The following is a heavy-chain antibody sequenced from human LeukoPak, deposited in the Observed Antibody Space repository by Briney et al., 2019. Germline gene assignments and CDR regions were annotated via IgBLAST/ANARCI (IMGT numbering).Heavy chain of an antibody. CDR1: RFTFSSYG. CDR3: ANADSGDSAMVACDY. J-gene: IGHJ4*02. V-gene: IGHV3-30*18. CDR2: ISSDCRNT. Sequence: PGGSLRLSCAASRFTFSSYGMHWVRQAPGKGLEWVAVISSDCRNTYYADSVKGRFTISSDNSNNTLYLQMNILRGEATAVYYCANADSGDSAMVACDYWGQGTLVTVSS. D-gene: IGHD5-18*01.